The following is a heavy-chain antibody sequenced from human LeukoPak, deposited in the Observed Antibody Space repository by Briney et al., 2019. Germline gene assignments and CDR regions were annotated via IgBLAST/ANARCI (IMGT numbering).Heavy chain of an antibody. CDR2: IYYSGST. CDR1: GGSISSYY. J-gene: IGHJ3*02. D-gene: IGHD1-26*01. CDR3: ARHGWWELLYGGALDI. V-gene: IGHV4-59*08. Sequence: SETLSLTCTVSGGSISSYYWSWIRQPPGKGLEWIGYIYYSGSTNYNPSLKSRVTISVDTSKNQFSLKLSSVTAADTVVYYCARHGWWELLYGGALDIWGQGTMVTVSS.